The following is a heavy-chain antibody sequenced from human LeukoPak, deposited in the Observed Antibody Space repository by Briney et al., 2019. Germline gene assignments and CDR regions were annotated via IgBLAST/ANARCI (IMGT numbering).Heavy chain of an antibody. CDR2: IYVTGST. CDR3: ARVGSSRADYYYYMDV. Sequence: PSETLSLTCTVSGASISSYYWSWIRQPAGQALELVGRIYVTGSTSYNPSLESRVTMSLDTSKNHFSPKLKSVTAADPAVDYCARVGSSRADYYYYMDVWGKGTTVSVSS. V-gene: IGHV4-4*07. D-gene: IGHD6-6*01. CDR1: GASISSYY. J-gene: IGHJ6*03.